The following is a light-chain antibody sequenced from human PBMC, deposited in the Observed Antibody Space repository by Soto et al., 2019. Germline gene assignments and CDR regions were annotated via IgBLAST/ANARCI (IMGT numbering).Light chain of an antibody. CDR3: QQFNTYPLT. V-gene: IGKV1-5*03. J-gene: IGKJ4*01. Sequence: DIQMTQSPSTLSASVGDRVTIACRASQRISSWLAWYQQKPGKAPKLLINKASSLESGVPSRFSGSGSGTEFTLTISSLQPDDFATYYCQQFNTYPLTFGGGTKVEIK. CDR1: QRISSW. CDR2: KAS.